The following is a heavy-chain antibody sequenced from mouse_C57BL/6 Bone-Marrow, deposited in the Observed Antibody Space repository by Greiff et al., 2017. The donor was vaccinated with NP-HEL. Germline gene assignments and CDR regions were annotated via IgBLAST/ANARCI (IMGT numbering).Heavy chain of an antibody. Sequence: EVQLQQSGAELVKPGASVKLSCTASGFNIKDYYMHWVKQRTEQGLEWIGRIDPEDGETKYAPKFQGKATITADTSSNTAYLRLSSLTSEDTAVYYCASNPYGNSFFYAMDYWGQGTSVTVSS. V-gene: IGHV14-2*01. CDR2: IDPEDGET. D-gene: IGHD2-1*01. CDR1: GFNIKDYY. CDR3: ASNPYGNSFFYAMDY. J-gene: IGHJ4*01.